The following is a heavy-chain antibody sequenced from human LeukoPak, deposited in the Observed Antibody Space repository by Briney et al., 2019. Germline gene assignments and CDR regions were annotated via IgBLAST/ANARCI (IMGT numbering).Heavy chain of an antibody. CDR3: ARQYGSGSYDAFDI. D-gene: IGHD3-10*01. CDR1: GGTISSSSYY. Sequence: SETLSLTCTVSGGTISSSSYYWGWIRQPPGKGLEWIGSICYSGSTYYNPSLKSRVTISVDTSKNQFSLKLSSVTAADTAVYYCARQYGSGSYDAFDIWGQGTMVTVSS. J-gene: IGHJ3*02. V-gene: IGHV4-39*01. CDR2: ICYSGST.